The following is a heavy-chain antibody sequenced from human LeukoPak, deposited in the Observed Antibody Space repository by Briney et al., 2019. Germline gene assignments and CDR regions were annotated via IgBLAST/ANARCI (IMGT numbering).Heavy chain of an antibody. V-gene: IGHV3-11*06. CDR1: GFTFSDYY. CDR3: ARVPSMTTVTRYYYYGMDV. J-gene: IGHJ6*04. CDR2: ISSSSSYT. Sequence: GGSLRLSCAASGFTFSDYYMSWIRQAPGKGLEWVSYISSSSSYTNYADSVKGRFTISRDNAKNSLYLQMNSLRAEDTAVYYCARVPSMTTVTRYYYYGMDVWGKGPTVTVSS. D-gene: IGHD4-17*01.